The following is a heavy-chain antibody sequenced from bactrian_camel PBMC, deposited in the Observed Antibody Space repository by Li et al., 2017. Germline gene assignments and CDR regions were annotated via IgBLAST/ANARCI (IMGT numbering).Heavy chain of an antibody. CDR1: GFTFSNYY. CDR3: ATGGVYNSSTALSY. J-gene: IGHJ4*01. D-gene: IGHD6*01. Sequence: VQLVESGGGSAQAGGSLRLSCAASGFTFSNYYISWVRQVPGKGLEWVSGIGSDGNSITYADSVKGRFTISRDNAKNMLYLQLNSLRSEDAALYYCATGGVYNSSTALSYWGQGTQVTVS. CDR2: IGSDGNSI. V-gene: IGHV3-2*01.